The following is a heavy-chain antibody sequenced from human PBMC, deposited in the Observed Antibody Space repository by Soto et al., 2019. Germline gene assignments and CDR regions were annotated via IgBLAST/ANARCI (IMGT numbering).Heavy chain of an antibody. D-gene: IGHD5-12*01. V-gene: IGHV1-2*02. CDR2: INPNSGGT. CDR1: GYTFTGYY. CDR3: AREVATIRAYGMDV. Sequence: ASVKVSFKASGYTFTGYYMHWVRQAPGQGLEWMGWINPNSGGTNYAQKFQGRVTMTRDTSISTAYMELSRLRSDDTAVYYCAREVATIRAYGMDVWGQGTTATVSS. J-gene: IGHJ6*02.